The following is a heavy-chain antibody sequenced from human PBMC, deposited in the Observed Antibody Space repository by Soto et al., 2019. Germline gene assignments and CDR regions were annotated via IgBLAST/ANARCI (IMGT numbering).Heavy chain of an antibody. CDR2: ISGSGGST. J-gene: IGHJ4*02. CDR3: AKDALGDTIFGVVIPPGWDY. D-gene: IGHD3-3*01. CDR1: GFTFSSYA. V-gene: IGHV3-23*01. Sequence: EVQLLESGGGLVQPGGSLRLSCAASGFTFSSYAMSWVRQAPGKGLEWVSAISGSGGSTYYADSVKGRFTISRDNSKNTLYLQMNSLRAEDTAVYYCAKDALGDTIFGVVIPPGWDYWGQGTLVTVSS.